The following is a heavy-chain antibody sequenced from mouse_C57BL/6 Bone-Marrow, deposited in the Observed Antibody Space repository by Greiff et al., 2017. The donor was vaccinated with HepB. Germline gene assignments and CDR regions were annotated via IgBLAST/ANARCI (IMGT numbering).Heavy chain of an antibody. D-gene: IGHD2-1*01. V-gene: IGHV2-2*01. CDR3: ARNGGIYGNCYFDY. J-gene: IGHJ2*01. Sequence: VQRVESGPGLVQPSQSLSITCTVSGFSFTSYGVHWVRQSPGKGLEWLGVIWSGGSTDYNAAFISRLSISKDNSKSQVFFKMNSLQADDTAIYYCARNGGIYGNCYFDYWGQGTTLTVSS. CDR1: GFSFTSYG. CDR2: IWSGGST.